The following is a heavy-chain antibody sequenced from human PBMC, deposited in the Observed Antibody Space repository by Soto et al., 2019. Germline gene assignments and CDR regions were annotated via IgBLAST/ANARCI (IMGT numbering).Heavy chain of an antibody. Sequence: QVQLQQWGAGLLKPSETLSLTCAVSGGSLSDFFWRWIRQSPGKGLEWIGEINAYGNINSNPSLKSQFSSSLDTSKQQFSLKLQSVTAADMAVYYCARVLFSEWWWSMDLWGQSTTVIV. D-gene: IGHD2-15*01. CDR1: GGSLSDFF. V-gene: IGHV4-34*01. CDR2: INAYGNI. CDR3: ARVLFSEWWWSMDL. J-gene: IGHJ6*02.